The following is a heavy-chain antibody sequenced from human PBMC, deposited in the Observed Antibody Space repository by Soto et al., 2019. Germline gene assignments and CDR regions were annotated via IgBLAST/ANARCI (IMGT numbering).Heavy chain of an antibody. CDR1: GFSFSTYS. V-gene: IGHV3-21*01. Sequence: KAGGSLRLSCEASGFSFSTYSMHWVRQAPGKGLEWVSSIGRRSDIYYADSVKGRFTISRDNAKNSVSLQMNSLRDEDTAVYYCAREETAWPLAYGLDVWGQGTTVTVSS. D-gene: IGHD2-21*02. CDR2: IGRRSDI. J-gene: IGHJ6*02. CDR3: AREETAWPLAYGLDV.